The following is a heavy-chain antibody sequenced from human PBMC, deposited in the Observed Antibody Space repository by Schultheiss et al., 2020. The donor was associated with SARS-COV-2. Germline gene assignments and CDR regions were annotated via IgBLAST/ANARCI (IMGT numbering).Heavy chain of an antibody. D-gene: IGHD2-15*01. CDR2: IYYSGST. Sequence: SETLSLTCTVSGGSISSGGYYWNWIRQHPGKGLEWIGYIYYSGSTYYNPSLRSRATISVDLSLKLTSVTASDTAVYYCARNRVVVASGGWFDSWGQGILVTVSS. V-gene: IGHV4-31*03. CDR1: GGSISSGGYY. CDR3: ARNRVVVASGGWFDS. J-gene: IGHJ5*01.